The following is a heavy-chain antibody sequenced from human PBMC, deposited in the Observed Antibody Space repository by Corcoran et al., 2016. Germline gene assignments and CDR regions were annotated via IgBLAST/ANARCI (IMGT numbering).Heavy chain of an antibody. Sequence: EVQLVESGGGLVKPGGSLRLSCAASGFTFSSYSMNWVRQAPGKGLEWVSSISSSSSYIYYADSVKGRFTISRDNAQNSLYLQMNSRRAEYTAVYYCARAWGSGYYLDYWGQGTLVTVSS. CDR1: GFTFSSYS. J-gene: IGHJ4*02. V-gene: IGHV3-21*01. CDR3: ARAWGSGYYLDY. D-gene: IGHD3-22*01. CDR2: ISSSSSYI.